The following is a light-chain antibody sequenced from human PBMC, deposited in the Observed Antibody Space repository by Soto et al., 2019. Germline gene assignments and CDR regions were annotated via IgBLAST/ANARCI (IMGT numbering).Light chain of an antibody. Sequence: DILLTQSPSTLGVSPEEKTTLSCRASQSVSSNLAWYQQKTGQAPRLLIYDASNRATGIPARFSGSVPGTDFTLTISSPERGDVAGYYGQQLTNWSFGQGTRLEIK. J-gene: IGKJ5*01. V-gene: IGKV3D-11*02. CDR1: QSVSSN. CDR2: DAS. CDR3: QQLTNWS.